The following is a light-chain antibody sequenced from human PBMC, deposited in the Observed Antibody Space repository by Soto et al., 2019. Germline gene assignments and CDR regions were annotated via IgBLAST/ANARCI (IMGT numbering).Light chain of an antibody. CDR1: QSVRSTY. V-gene: IGKV3-20*01. CDR2: GVS. CDR3: QQYGAYPLT. Sequence: EIVLTQSPGTLSLSPGERATLSCRASQSVRSTYLAWYQQKPGLAPRLLIFGVSNRATGIPDRFSGSGCGTDFTLTISRLEPEDFAVYYCQQYGAYPLTFGGGTKVDIK. J-gene: IGKJ4*01.